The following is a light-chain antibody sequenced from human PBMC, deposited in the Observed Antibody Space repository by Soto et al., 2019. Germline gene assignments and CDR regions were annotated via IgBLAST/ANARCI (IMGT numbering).Light chain of an antibody. J-gene: IGLJ3*02. CDR3: NSYTSSTTWV. V-gene: IGLV2-14*01. CDR2: EVT. CDR1: SSDVGGYNY. Sequence: QSALTQPASVSGSPGQSITISCTGTSSDVGGYNYVSWYQQHPGNAPKLMIYEVTNRPSGVSSRFSGSKSGNTASLTISGLQAEDEADYYCNSYTSSTTWVFGGGTQLTVL.